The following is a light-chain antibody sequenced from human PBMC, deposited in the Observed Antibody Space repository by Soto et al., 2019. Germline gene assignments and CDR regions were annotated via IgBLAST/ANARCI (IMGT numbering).Light chain of an antibody. CDR3: QHYNSYSEA. CDR1: ESISNF. Sequence: DIQMTQSPSTLSASVGGTVTITCRASESISNFLAWYQQKPGKAPNLLIYKASSLESGVPSRFSGSGSGTECTLTISSLQPDDVATYYCQHYNSYSEAFGQGTKVDIK. J-gene: IGKJ1*01. V-gene: IGKV1-5*03. CDR2: KAS.